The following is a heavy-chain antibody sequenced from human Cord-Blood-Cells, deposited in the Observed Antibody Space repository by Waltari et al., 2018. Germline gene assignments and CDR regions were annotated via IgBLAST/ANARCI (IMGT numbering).Heavy chain of an antibody. J-gene: IGHJ1*01. CDR2: INSDGSST. Sequence: EVQLVASGGGFVQPGGSLRLSCAASGFTFSSYWLHWVRQAPGKGLVWVSRINSDGSSTSYADSVKGRCTISRDNAKNTLYLQRNSLRAEDTAVYYCVAAAARYFQHWGQGTLVTVSS. V-gene: IGHV3-74*01. CDR1: GFTFSSYW. CDR3: VAAAARYFQH. D-gene: IGHD6-13*01.